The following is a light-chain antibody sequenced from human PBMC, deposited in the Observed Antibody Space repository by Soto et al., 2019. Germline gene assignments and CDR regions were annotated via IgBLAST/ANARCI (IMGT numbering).Light chain of an antibody. CDR3: QSYDRSLSGWV. V-gene: IGLV1-40*01. CDR1: SSNIGAGYD. J-gene: IGLJ3*02. Sequence: QAVVTQPPSVSGAPGQRVTISCTGSSSNIGAGYDVHWYQQLPGTAPKLLIYGNSNRPSGVPDRFSGSKSGTSASLALTGLQAEDYADYDCQSYDRSLSGWVFGGGTKVTVL. CDR2: GNS.